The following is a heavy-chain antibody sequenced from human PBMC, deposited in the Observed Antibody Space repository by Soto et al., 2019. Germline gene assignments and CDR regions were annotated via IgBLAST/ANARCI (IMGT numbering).Heavy chain of an antibody. CDR3: ARAPRILGLLRGGGIDY. D-gene: IGHD3-16*01. Sequence: SETLSLTCAVSGGSISSSNWWSWVRQPPGKGLEWIGEIYHSGSTNYNPSLKSRVTISVDKSKNQFSLKLSSVTAADTAVYYCARAPRILGLLRGGGIDYWGQGTLVTVSS. CDR1: GGSISSSNW. CDR2: IYHSGST. V-gene: IGHV4-4*02. J-gene: IGHJ4*02.